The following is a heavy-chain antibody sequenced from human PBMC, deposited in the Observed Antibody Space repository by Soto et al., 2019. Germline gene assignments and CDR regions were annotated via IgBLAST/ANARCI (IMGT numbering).Heavy chain of an antibody. J-gene: IGHJ3*02. Sequence: EVQVVESGGDLIQPGGSLRLSCAVSGFTFSTYYMGWVRQAPGMGLEWVAHISQDGSGKFYVDSVKGRFTISRDNAKSSLYLQMDSLSAEDTALYYCGRWNFAFEIWGQGTKVTVSS. D-gene: IGHD1-7*01. CDR2: ISQDGSGK. CDR3: GRWNFAFEI. V-gene: IGHV3-7*01. CDR1: GFTFSTYY.